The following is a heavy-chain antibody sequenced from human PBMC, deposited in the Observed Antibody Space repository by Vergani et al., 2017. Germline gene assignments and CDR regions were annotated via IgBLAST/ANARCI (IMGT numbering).Heavy chain of an antibody. Sequence: QVHLQEAGPGLVKPAETLSLTCTVSGDSMNNYYWNWIRQTPGKRLDCFGYIYLGGTTTYNPSLESRVSLSADTSKNQFSLQLTSVTAADTAVYYCARGPSVVQGHYIYYYSYFMDVWGKGTTVTVSS. CDR1: GDSMNNYY. CDR2: IYLGGTT. D-gene: IGHD2-15*01. V-gene: IGHV4-59*01. J-gene: IGHJ6*03. CDR3: ARGPSVVQGHYIYYYSYFMDV.